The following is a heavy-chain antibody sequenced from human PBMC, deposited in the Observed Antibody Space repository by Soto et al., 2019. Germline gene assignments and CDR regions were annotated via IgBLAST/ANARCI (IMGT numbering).Heavy chain of an antibody. CDR2: INPSGGST. D-gene: IGHD4-17*01. CDR3: ARVPTVTTTGIAFDI. CDR1: GYTFTSYY. J-gene: IGHJ3*02. Sequence: GASVKVSCKASGYTFTSYYMHWVRQAPGQGLEWMGIINPSGGSTSYAQKFQGRVTMTRDTSTSTVYMELSSLRSEDTAVYYCARVPTVTTTGIAFDIWGQGTMVTVSS. V-gene: IGHV1-46*03.